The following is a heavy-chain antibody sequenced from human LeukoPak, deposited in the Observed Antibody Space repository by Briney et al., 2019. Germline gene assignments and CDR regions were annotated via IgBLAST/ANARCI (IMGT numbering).Heavy chain of an antibody. D-gene: IGHD3-10*01. V-gene: IGHV3-48*01. CDR3: AKPSITMVRGVISYFDY. Sequence: GGSLRLSCAASGFTLSSYSMTWVRQAPGKGLEWISYISTTGNTIYYADSVKGRFTISRDNSKNTLYLQMNSLRAEDTAVYYCAKPSITMVRGVISYFDYWGQGTLVTVSS. CDR2: ISTTGNTI. CDR1: GFTLSSYS. J-gene: IGHJ4*02.